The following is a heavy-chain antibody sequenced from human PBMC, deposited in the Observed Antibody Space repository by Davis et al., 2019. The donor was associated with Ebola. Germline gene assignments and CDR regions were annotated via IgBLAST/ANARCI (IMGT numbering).Heavy chain of an antibody. CDR3: ASLIYYDSSGYYGYYFDY. CDR2: IYYSGNT. J-gene: IGHJ4*02. Sequence: MPSETLSLTCTVSGGSISSSSYFWAWIRQPPGKGLEWIGTIYYSGNTYYNPSLKSRLTISVDTSKNQFSLKLSSVTAADTAVYYCASLIYYDSSGYYGYYFDYWGQGTLVTVSS. CDR1: GGSISSSSYF. V-gene: IGHV4-39*07. D-gene: IGHD3-22*01.